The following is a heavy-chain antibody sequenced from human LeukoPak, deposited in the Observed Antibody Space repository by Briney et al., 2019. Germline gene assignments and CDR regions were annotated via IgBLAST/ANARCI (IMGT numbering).Heavy chain of an antibody. CDR3: ARVKDYYDSSGGY. Sequence: GGSLSLSCSASGFTFSSYDMNWVRQAPGKGLEWVSSISSSSSYIYYADSVKGRFTISRDNAKNSLYLQMNSLRAEDTAVYYCARVKDYYDSSGGYWGQGTLVTVSS. CDR1: GFTFSSYD. J-gene: IGHJ4*02. V-gene: IGHV3-21*01. D-gene: IGHD3-22*01. CDR2: ISSSSSYI.